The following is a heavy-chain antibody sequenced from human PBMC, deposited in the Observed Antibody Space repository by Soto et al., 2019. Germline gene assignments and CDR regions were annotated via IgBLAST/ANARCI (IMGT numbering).Heavy chain of an antibody. CDR2: IKPDGSDK. CDR1: GFTFHNYW. Sequence: GGSLRLSCAASGFTFHNYWMGWVRQTPDKGLEWVANIKPDGSDKYYVDSVKGRFTISRDNAKNSLYLQMNSLRAEDTAVYYCARENYFDYWGPGTLVTV. CDR3: ARENYFDY. V-gene: IGHV3-7*01. J-gene: IGHJ4*02.